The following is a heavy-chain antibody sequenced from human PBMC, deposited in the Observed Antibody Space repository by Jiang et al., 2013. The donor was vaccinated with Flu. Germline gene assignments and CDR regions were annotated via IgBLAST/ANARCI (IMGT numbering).Heavy chain of an antibody. J-gene: IGHJ5*02. CDR3: AREIAAAAGWFDP. Sequence: LSLTCTVSGGSISSGGYYWSWIRQHPGKGLEWIGYIYYSGSTYYNPSLKSRVTISVDTSKNQFSLKLSSVTAADTAVYYCAREIAAAAGWFDPWGQGTLVTVSS. CDR2: IYYSGST. CDR1: GGSISSGGYY. V-gene: IGHV4-31*03. D-gene: IGHD6-13*01.